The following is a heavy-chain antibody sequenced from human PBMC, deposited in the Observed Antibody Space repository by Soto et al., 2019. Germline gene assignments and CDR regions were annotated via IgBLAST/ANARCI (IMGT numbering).Heavy chain of an antibody. D-gene: IGHD1-7*01. V-gene: IGHV4-31*03. CDR2: IYYSGST. CDR1: GGSISSGGYY. Sequence: SETMSLTCTVSGGSISSGGYYWSWIRQHPGKGLEWIGYIYYSGSTYYNPSLKSRVTISVDTSKNQFSLKLSSVTAADTAVYYCARVELRTQGTFDIWGQGTMVTVSS. CDR3: ARVELRTQGTFDI. J-gene: IGHJ3*02.